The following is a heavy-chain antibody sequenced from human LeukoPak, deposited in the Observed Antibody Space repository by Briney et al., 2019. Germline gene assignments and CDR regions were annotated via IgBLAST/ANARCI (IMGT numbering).Heavy chain of an antibody. D-gene: IGHD5-24*01. CDR1: GGSISYYY. CDR2: IYYGENT. V-gene: IGHV4-59*01. CDR3: AREGGYNYVDY. J-gene: IGHJ4*02. Sequence: PSETLSLTCTVSGGSISYYYWSWIRQPPGKALEWIGYIYYGENTNYNPSLKSRVTISVDTSKNQFSLKLSSVTAADTAVYYCAREGGYNYVDYWGQGILVSVSS.